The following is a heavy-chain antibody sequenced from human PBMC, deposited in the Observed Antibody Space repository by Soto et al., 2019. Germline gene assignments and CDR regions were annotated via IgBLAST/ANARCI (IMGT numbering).Heavy chain of an antibody. V-gene: IGHV3-23*01. Sequence: EVQLLESGGGLVQPGGSLRLSCAASGFTFSSYAMSWVRQAPGKGPEWVSAISDSGRSTYSADSVKGRFTISRDNSMNALYLHVSGLRAGDEAVYYCAGAPSSSWWPFGYWGQGALLTGCS. CDR1: GFTFSSYA. J-gene: IGHJ4*02. CDR2: ISDSGRST. D-gene: IGHD6-13*01. CDR3: AGAPSSSWWPFGY.